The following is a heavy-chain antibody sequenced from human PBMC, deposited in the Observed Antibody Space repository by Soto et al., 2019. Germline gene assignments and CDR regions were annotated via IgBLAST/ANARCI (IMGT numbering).Heavy chain of an antibody. CDR2: ISYDGSNK. V-gene: IGHV3-30*18. J-gene: IGHJ4*02. D-gene: IGHD1-26*01. Sequence: PGGSLRLSCAASGFTFSSYGMHWVRQAPGKWLEWVAVISYDGSNKYYADSVKGRFTISRDNSKNTLYLQMNSLRAEDTAVYYCAKDFTGGSYLFDYWGQGXLVTVYS. CDR3: AKDFTGGSYLFDY. CDR1: GFTFSSYG.